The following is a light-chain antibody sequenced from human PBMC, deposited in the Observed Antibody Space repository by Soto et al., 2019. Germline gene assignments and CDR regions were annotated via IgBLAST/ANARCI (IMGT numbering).Light chain of an antibody. CDR3: LQDYKYPRT. CDR1: QGIRND. Sequence: AIPMTQSPSSLSASVGDRVTITCRASQGIRNDLGWYQEKPGKAPKLLIYAASTLHTGVPSRFNGSGSGTDFTLTIDSLQPEDFATYYCLQDYKYPRTFGQGTKVEIK. CDR2: AAS. J-gene: IGKJ1*01. V-gene: IGKV1-6*01.